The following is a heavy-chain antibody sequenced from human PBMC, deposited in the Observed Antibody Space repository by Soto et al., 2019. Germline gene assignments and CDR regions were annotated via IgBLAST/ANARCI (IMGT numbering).Heavy chain of an antibody. V-gene: IGHV1-18*01. CDR3: ARDLAYQPLHFDF. CDR1: GYTFSNYG. D-gene: IGHD2-2*01. CDR2: ISAYNGNT. J-gene: IGHJ4*02. Sequence: QVQLVQSGAEVKKPGASVKVSCKATGYTFSNYGISWVRQAPGQGLEWMGWISAYNGNTKYAQKVQDKATMTTDKSRSKAYMELRSLRSDDTAVYYCARDLAYQPLHFDFGGQGTLVTASS.